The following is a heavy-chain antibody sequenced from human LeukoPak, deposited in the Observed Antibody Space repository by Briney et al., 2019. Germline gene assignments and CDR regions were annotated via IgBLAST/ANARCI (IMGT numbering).Heavy chain of an antibody. CDR2: INPNSGGT. J-gene: IGHJ4*02. CDR1: GYTFTGYY. V-gene: IGHV1-2*02. CDR3: AKDLYSSGEITFDY. D-gene: IGHD6-19*01. Sequence: GASVKVSCKASGYTFTGYYMHWVRQAPGQGLEWMGWINPNSGGTNYAQKFQGRVTMTRDTSISTAYMELSRLRSDDTAVYYCAKDLYSSGEITFDYWGRGTLVTVSS.